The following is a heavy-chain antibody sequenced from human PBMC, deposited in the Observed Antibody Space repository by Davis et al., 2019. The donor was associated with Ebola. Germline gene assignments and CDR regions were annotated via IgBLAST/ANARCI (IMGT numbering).Heavy chain of an antibody. J-gene: IGHJ6*02. CDR1: GYTFTNYG. D-gene: IGHD3-22*01. V-gene: IGHV1-18*04. CDR2: INPHNGNT. Sequence: AASVKVSCKASGYTFTNYGITWVRQAPGQGLEWMGWINPHNGNTNYAQNVQGRVTMTTDTSTSTAYMEVGSLRSDDTAVYFCARGGITMTVVPRDYYHGLDVWGQGTTVTVSS. CDR3: ARGGITMTVVPRDYYHGLDV.